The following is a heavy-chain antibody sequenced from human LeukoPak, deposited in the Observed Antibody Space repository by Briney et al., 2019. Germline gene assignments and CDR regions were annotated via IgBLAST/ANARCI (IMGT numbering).Heavy chain of an antibody. D-gene: IGHD2-2*01. CDR1: GYSISSGYY. CDR2: IYHSGST. Sequence: SETLSLTCTVSGYSISSGYYWGWIRQPPGKGLEWIGSIYHSGSTYYNPSLKSRVTISIDQSKNQFSLKLTSVTSADTAVYYCARSAAYGGWFDPWGQGTLVTVSS. V-gene: IGHV4-38-2*02. J-gene: IGHJ5*02. CDR3: ARSAAYGGWFDP.